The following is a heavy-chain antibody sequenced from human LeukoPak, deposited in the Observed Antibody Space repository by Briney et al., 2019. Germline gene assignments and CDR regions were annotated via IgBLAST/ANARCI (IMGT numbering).Heavy chain of an antibody. J-gene: IGHJ4*02. CDR3: AKGDYGGNLAYFDY. D-gene: IGHD4-23*01. Sequence: PGGPRRLSCAASGFTFRSYAMSWVPQAPGKGLEWVSVISGSGGSTYYADSVKGRFTISRDNSKNTLYLQMNRLRAEDTAVYYCAKGDYGGNLAYFDYWGQGTLVTVSS. CDR2: ISGSGGST. CDR1: GFTFRSYA. V-gene: IGHV3-23*01.